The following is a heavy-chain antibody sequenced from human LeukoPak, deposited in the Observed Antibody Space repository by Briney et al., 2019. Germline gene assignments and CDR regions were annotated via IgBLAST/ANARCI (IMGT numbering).Heavy chain of an antibody. D-gene: IGHD3-10*02. V-gene: IGHV3-48*04. Sequence: GGSLRLSCAASGFTFSSYWMNWVRQAPGQGLEWVSYISSSGSTIYYADSVKGRFTISRDNAKNSLYLQMNSLRAEDTAVYYCAELGITMIGGVWGKGTTVTISS. CDR1: GFTFSSYW. CDR3: AELGITMIGGV. CDR2: ISSSGSTI. J-gene: IGHJ6*04.